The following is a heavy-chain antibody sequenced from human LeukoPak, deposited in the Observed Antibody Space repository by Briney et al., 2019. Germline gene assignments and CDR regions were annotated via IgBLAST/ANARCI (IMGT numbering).Heavy chain of an antibody. CDR2: IYYSGST. J-gene: IGHJ3*02. Sequence: SQTLSLTCTVSGGSISSGGYYWSWIRQHPGKGLEWIGYIYYSGSTYYNPSLKSRVTISVDTSKNQFSLKLSSVTAADTAVYYCARSWYYDFWSGYQNDAFDIWGQGTMVTVSS. D-gene: IGHD3-3*01. CDR1: GGSISSGGYY. CDR3: ARSWYYDFWSGYQNDAFDI. V-gene: IGHV4-31*03.